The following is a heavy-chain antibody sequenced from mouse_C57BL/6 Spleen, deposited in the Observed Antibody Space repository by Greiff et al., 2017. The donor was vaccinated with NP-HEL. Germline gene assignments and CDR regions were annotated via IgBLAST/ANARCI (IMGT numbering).Heavy chain of an antibody. V-gene: IGHV1-22*01. CDR3: ARDTPIYYDYSWFAY. J-gene: IGHJ3*01. CDR1: GYTFTDYN. D-gene: IGHD2-4*01. CDR2: INPNNGGT. Sequence: EVKLMESGPELVKPGASVKMSCKASGYTFTDYNMHWVKQSHGKSLEWIGYINPNNGGTSYNQKFKGKATLTVNKSSSTAYMELRSLTSEDSAVYYCARDTPIYYDYSWFAYWGQGTLVTVSA.